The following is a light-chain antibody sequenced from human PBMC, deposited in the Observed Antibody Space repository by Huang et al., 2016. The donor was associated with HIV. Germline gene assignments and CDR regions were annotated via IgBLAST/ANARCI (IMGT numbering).Light chain of an antibody. J-gene: IGKJ1*01. V-gene: IGKV4-1*01. Sequence: DIIMTQSPDSLAVSLGERATLNCRSSQSVYSSSTSKDYMAWFQQKPGQPPRLLLFWASTREAGVPDRFSGSGSGTHFTRTIANLEAEDAAMYYCQQYYSSPQTFGQGTRVEVK. CDR2: WAS. CDR1: QSVYSSSTSKDY. CDR3: QQYYSSPQT.